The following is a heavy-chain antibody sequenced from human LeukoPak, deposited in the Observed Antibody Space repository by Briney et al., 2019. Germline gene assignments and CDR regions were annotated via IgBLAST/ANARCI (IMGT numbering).Heavy chain of an antibody. CDR3: VRGWGFIDY. V-gene: IGHV4-4*09. D-gene: IGHD1-26*01. J-gene: IGHJ4*02. CDR2: IYNSGNT. Sequence: SETLSLTCTVSGGSISGYYWSWIRQPPGKRLEWIAHIYNSGNTDYNPSLKSRVTISDDTSENQCSLNLSSVTAADTAVYFCVRGWGFIDYWGQGALVTVSS. CDR1: GGSISGYY.